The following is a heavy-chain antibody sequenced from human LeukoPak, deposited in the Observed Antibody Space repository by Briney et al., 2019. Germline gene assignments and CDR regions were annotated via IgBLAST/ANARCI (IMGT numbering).Heavy chain of an antibody. CDR2: IYTRGST. CDR1: GGSISSYY. D-gene: IGHD3-3*01. V-gene: IGHV4-4*07. J-gene: IGHJ5*02. CDR3: ARWGRYYDFWSGYST. Sequence: SETLSLTCTVSGGSISSYYWSWIRQPAGKGLEWIGRIYTRGSTNYNPSLKSRVTMSVDTSKNQFSLKLSSVTAADTAVYYCARWGRYYDFWSGYSTWGQGTLVTVSS.